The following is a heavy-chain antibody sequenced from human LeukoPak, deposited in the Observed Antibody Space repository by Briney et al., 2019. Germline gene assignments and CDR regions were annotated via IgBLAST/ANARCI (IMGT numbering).Heavy chain of an antibody. CDR2: ISWNSGSI. CDR1: GFTFDDYA. J-gene: IGHJ4*02. Sequence: GRSLRLSCAASGFTFDDYAMHWVRQAPGKGLEWVSGISWNSGSIGYADSVKGRFTISRDNAKNSLYLQMNSLRAEDTALYYCARGGISSSGRGDYYFDYWGQGTLVTVSP. D-gene: IGHD6-19*01. V-gene: IGHV3-9*01. CDR3: ARGGISSSGRGDYYFDY.